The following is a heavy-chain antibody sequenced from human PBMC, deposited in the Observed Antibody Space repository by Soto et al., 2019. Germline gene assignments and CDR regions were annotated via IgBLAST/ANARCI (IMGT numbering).Heavy chain of an antibody. CDR3: AKGSIEYRASVDH. D-gene: IGHD5-12*01. J-gene: IGHJ4*02. CDR1: GFSFSSYA. Sequence: EVQLLESGGDLVQPGGSLRLACAASGFSFSSYAMVWVRQAPGKGLEWVSVISARGGSSYFADSVKGRFTISRDNSKNGLSREMNSLRAEDTGTYYCAKGSIEYRASVDHWGQGTRVLVSS. V-gene: IGHV3-23*01. CDR2: ISARGGSS.